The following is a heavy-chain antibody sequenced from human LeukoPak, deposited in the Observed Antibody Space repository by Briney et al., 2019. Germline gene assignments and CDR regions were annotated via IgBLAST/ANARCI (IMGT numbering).Heavy chain of an antibody. D-gene: IGHD3-22*01. CDR1: GFTFSSYA. CDR3: ARDRYYDSSGYYGNNYFDY. J-gene: IGHJ4*02. Sequence: GRSLRLSCAASGFTFSSYAMHWVRQAPGKGLEWVAVISYDGSNKYYADSVKGRFTISRDNSKNTLYLQVNSLRAEDTAVYYCARDRYYDSSGYYGNNYFDYWGQGTLVTVSS. CDR2: ISYDGSNK. V-gene: IGHV3-30-3*01.